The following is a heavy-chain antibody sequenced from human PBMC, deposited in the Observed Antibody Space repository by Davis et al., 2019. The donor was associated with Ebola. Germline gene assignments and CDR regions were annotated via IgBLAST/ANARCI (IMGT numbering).Heavy chain of an antibody. CDR2: ISHDGSDK. Sequence: PGGSLRLSCAASGFTFSSYAMHWVRQAPGKGLEWVAVISHDGSDKYYADSVKGRFTISRDNSKNTLYLQMNSLRAEDTAVCYCAKDVPSLDYGMDVWGQGTTVTVSS. CDR1: GFTFSSYA. D-gene: IGHD3-10*02. J-gene: IGHJ6*02. CDR3: AKDVPSLDYGMDV. V-gene: IGHV3-30*01.